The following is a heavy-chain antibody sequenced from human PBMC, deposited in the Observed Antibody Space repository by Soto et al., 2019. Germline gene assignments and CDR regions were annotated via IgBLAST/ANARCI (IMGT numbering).Heavy chain of an antibody. CDR3: ARVGMGGYYIRYDAFDI. V-gene: IGHV1-8*01. CDR2: MNPNSGNT. D-gene: IGHD3-3*01. CDR1: GYTFTSYD. J-gene: IGHJ3*02. Sequence: QVPLVQSGAEVKKPGASVKVYCKASGYTFTSYDINWVRQATGQGPEWMGWMNPNSGNTGYAQKFQGRVTMTRNTTISTAYMELSSLKYEGTAVYYCARVGMGGYYIRYDAFDIWGQGTMVTVSS.